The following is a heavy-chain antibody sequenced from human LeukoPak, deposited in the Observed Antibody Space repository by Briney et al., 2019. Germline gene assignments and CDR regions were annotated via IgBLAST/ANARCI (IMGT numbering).Heavy chain of an antibody. CDR1: GGSISSGGYS. Sequence: SQTLSLTYAVSGGSISSGGYSWSWIRQPPGKGLEWIGYIYHSGSTYYNPSLKSRVTISVDRSKNQFSLKLSSVTAADTAVYYCARVRGETTSTFYFDYWGQGTLVTVSS. D-gene: IGHD3-16*01. V-gene: IGHV4-30-2*01. J-gene: IGHJ4*02. CDR2: IYHSGST. CDR3: ARVRGETTSTFYFDY.